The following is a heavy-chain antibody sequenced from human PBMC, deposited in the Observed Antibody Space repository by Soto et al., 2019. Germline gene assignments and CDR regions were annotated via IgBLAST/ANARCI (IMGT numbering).Heavy chain of an antibody. CDR1: GFSLSTSGVG. D-gene: IGHD3-22*01. CDR2: IYWDDDK. Sequence: SGPTLVNPTQTLTLTCNFSGFSLSTSGVGVGWIRQPPGKALEWLALIYWDDDKRYSPSLKSRLTITKDTSKNQVVLTMTNMDPVDTATYYCAQDSSGYYGNFFVYWGQGTLVTVSS. CDR3: AQDSSGYYGNFFVY. V-gene: IGHV2-5*02. J-gene: IGHJ4*02.